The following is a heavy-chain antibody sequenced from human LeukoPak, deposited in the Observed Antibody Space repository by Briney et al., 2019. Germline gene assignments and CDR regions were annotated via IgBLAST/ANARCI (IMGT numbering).Heavy chain of an antibody. V-gene: IGHV1-2*02. CDR3: AIDSSSSLPDY. CDR1: VHTFTVHY. CDR2: INPNSGGT. D-gene: IGHD6-6*01. Sequence: ASVKVSCKASVHTFTVHYMYWVRQAPGQGLEWMGWINPNSGGTNYAQKFQGRVTMTRDTSISTAYMELSRLRSDYTAVYFCAIDSSSSLPDYWGQGTLVTVSS. J-gene: IGHJ4*02.